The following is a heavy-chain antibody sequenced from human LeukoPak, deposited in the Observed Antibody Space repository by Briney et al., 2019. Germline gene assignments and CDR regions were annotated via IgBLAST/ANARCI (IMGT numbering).Heavy chain of an antibody. Sequence: SETLSLTCAVSGGSISSSSYYWGWIRQPPGKGLEWIGSIYYSGSTYYNPSLKSRVTISVDTSKNQFSLKLSSVTAADTAVYYCARDHCSGGSCYPFPDYNWFDPWGQGTLVTVSS. D-gene: IGHD2-15*01. V-gene: IGHV4-39*07. CDR1: GGSISSSSYY. CDR3: ARDHCSGGSCYPFPDYNWFDP. J-gene: IGHJ5*02. CDR2: IYYSGST.